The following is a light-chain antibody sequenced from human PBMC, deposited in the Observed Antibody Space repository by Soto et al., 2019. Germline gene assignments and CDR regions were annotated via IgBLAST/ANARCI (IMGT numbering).Light chain of an antibody. CDR3: SSYTSSTPLAAYV. V-gene: IGLV2-14*01. CDR2: DVS. Sequence: QSALTQPASVSGSPGQSITISCTGTSSDVGGYNYVSWYQQHPSKAPKLMIYDVSNRPSGVSNRFSGSKSGNTASLTISGLQAEDEADYYCSSYTSSTPLAAYVFGTGTKLTVL. J-gene: IGLJ1*01. CDR1: SSDVGGYNY.